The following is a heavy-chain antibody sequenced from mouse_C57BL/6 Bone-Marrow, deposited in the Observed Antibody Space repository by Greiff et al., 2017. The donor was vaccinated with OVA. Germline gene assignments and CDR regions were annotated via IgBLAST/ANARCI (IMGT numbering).Heavy chain of an antibody. J-gene: IGHJ3*01. Sequence: EVQLVESGGGLVKPGGSLKLSCAASGFTFSSYAMSWVRQTPEKRLEWVATISDGGSYTYYPDNVKGRFTISRDNAKNNLYLQMSHLKSEDTAMYYCARAADGYSWFAYWGQGTLVTVSA. D-gene: IGHD2-3*01. CDR3: ARAADGYSWFAY. V-gene: IGHV5-4*01. CDR2: ISDGGSYT. CDR1: GFTFSSYA.